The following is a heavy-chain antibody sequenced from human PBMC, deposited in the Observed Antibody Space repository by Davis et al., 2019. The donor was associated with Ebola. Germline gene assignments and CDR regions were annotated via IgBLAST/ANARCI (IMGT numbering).Heavy chain of an antibody. CDR2: ISWNSGSI. V-gene: IGHV3-9*01. Sequence: PGGSLRLSCAASGFTFDDYAMHWVRQAPGKGLEWVSGISWNSGSIGYADSVKGRFTISRDNAKNSLYLQMNSLRAEDTAVYYCARVILTGYSDFDYWGQGTLVTVSS. CDR1: GFTFDDYA. D-gene: IGHD3-9*01. J-gene: IGHJ4*02. CDR3: ARVILTGYSDFDY.